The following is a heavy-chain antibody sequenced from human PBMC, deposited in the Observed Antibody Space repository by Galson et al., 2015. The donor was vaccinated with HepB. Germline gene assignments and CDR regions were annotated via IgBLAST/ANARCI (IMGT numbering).Heavy chain of an antibody. V-gene: IGHV1-69*02. CDR3: AREGDPRLYTADWYFDL. Sequence: SVKVSCKASGGTFSSYTISWVRQAPGQGLEWMGRIIPILGIANYAQKFQGRVTITADKSTSTAYMELSSLRSEDTAVYYCAREGDPRLYTADWYFDLWGRGTLVTVSS. CDR1: GGTFSSYT. CDR2: IIPILGIA. J-gene: IGHJ2*01. D-gene: IGHD2-2*02.